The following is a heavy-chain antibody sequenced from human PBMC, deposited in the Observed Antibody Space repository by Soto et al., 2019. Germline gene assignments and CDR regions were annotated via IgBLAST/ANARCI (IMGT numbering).Heavy chain of an antibody. CDR2: INPNSGGT. Sequence: GASVKVSCKASGYTFTGYYMHCVRQAPGQGLEWMGWINPNSGGTNYAQKFQGWVTMTRDTSISTAYMELSRLRSDDTAVYYCARDGALVVAATPDYYYYGMDVWGQGTTVTVSS. J-gene: IGHJ6*02. V-gene: IGHV1-2*04. D-gene: IGHD2-15*01. CDR3: ARDGALVVAATPDYYYYGMDV. CDR1: GYTFTGYY.